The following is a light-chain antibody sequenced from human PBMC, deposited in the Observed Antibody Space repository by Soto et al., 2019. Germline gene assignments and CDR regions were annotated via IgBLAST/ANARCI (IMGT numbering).Light chain of an antibody. J-gene: IGKJ1*01. V-gene: IGKV3-11*01. CDR3: QQRSNWPWT. CDR1: QSVSSY. Sequence: EIVLTQSPATLSLSPGERATLSCRASQSVSSYLAWYQQKPGQAPRLLIYDASNRATDIPARFSGSGSGTDFTLTISSLEPEDFAVYYCQQRSNWPWTFGQGTRWIS. CDR2: DAS.